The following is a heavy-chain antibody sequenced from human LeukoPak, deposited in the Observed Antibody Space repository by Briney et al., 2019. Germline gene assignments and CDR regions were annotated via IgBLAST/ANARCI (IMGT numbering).Heavy chain of an antibody. CDR2: IYYSVST. J-gene: IGHJ4*02. CDR1: GGSISSYY. CDR3: ARRITMVRGGYYFDY. V-gene: IGHV4-59*08. Sequence: SETLSLTCTVSGGSISSYYWSWIRRPPGKGLEWIGYIYYSVSTNYNPSLKSRVTISVDTSKNQFSLKLSSVTAADTAVYYCARRITMVRGGYYFDYWGQGTLVTVSS. D-gene: IGHD3-10*01.